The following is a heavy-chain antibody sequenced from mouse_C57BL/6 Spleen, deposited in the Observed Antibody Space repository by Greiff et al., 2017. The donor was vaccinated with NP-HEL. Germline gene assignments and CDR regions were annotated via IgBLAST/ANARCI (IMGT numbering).Heavy chain of an antibody. V-gene: IGHV5-17*01. Sequence: EVKLMESGGGLVKPGGSLKLSCAASGFTFSDYGMHWVRQAPEKGLEWVAYISSGSSTIYYADTVKGRFTISRDNAKNTLFLQMTSLRSEDTAMYYGEAGGSSSDWYFDVWGKGTTVTVSS. CDR1: GFTFSDYG. CDR2: ISSGSSTI. D-gene: IGHD1-1*01. J-gene: IGHJ1*03. CDR3: EAGGSSSDWYFDV.